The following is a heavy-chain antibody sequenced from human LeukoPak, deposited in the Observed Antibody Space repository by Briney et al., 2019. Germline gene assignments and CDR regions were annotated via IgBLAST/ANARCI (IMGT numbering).Heavy chain of an antibody. CDR1: GGSISSYY. CDR3: ARLEREGGGSPKYFQH. J-gene: IGHJ1*01. Sequence: SETLSLTCTVSGGSISSYYWSWIRQPPGRGLEWIGYIYYSGSTNYNPSLKSRVSISVDTSKNQFSLKLSSVTAADTAVYYCARLEREGGGSPKYFQHWGQGTLVTVSS. CDR2: IYYSGST. V-gene: IGHV4-59*01. D-gene: IGHD3-16*01.